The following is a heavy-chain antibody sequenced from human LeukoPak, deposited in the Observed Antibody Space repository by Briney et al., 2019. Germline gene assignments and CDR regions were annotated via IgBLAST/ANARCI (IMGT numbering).Heavy chain of an antibody. D-gene: IGHD1-26*01. J-gene: IGHJ4*02. V-gene: IGHV3-23*01. CDR2: ISGSSGTT. CDR3: AKDGKVARGTELYYFDY. CDR1: GLTFSIYA. Sequence: PGGSLRLSCAASGLTFSIYAMTWVRQTPGKGLEWVSGISGSSGTTFHAAFVECRFTISRDNSYNPLYLQMNGLRAEHTDVYHCAKDGKVARGTELYYFDYWGQKTLVTLSS.